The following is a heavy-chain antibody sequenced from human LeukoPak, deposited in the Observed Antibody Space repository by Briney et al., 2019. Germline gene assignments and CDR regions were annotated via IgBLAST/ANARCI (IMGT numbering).Heavy chain of an antibody. CDR1: GYSISSGYY. CDR3: ARDGGLDIPEYSFDY. V-gene: IGHV4-38-2*02. J-gene: IGHJ4*02. Sequence: KSSETLSLTCTVPGYSISSGYYWGWIRQPPGKGLEGIGSIYHSGSTYYNPSLKSRVTISVDTSKNQFSLKLSSVTAADTAVYYCARDGGLDIPEYSFDYWGQGTLVTVSS. D-gene: IGHD2-2*03. CDR2: IYHSGST.